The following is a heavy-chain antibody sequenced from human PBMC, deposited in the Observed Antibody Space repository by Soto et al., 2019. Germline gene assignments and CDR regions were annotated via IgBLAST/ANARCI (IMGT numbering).Heavy chain of an antibody. CDR3: ARLGRYYQSLDS. CDR1: GGSFSGYY. J-gene: IGHJ5*01. D-gene: IGHD3-10*01. V-gene: IGHV4-34*01. CDR2: INHSGST. Sequence: SETLSLTCAVYGGSFSGYYWSWIRQPPGKGLEWIGEINHSGSTNYNPSLKSRVTISLETSKSQFSLRLTSVTAADTAVYYCARLGRYYQSLDSWGPGTLVTVSS.